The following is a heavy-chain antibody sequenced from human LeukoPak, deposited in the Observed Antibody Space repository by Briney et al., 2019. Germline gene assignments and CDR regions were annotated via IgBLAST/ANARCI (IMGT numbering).Heavy chain of an antibody. D-gene: IGHD6-13*01. CDR3: ARGVHPAAGFDY. CDR1: GFTFSSYW. J-gene: IGHJ4*02. Sequence: PGGSLRLSCAASGFTFSSYWMSWVRQAPGKGLEWVSSISSSSSYIYYADSVKGRFTISRDNAKNSLYLQMNSLRAEDTAVYYCARGVHPAAGFDYWGQGTLVTVSS. CDR2: ISSSSSYI. V-gene: IGHV3-21*01.